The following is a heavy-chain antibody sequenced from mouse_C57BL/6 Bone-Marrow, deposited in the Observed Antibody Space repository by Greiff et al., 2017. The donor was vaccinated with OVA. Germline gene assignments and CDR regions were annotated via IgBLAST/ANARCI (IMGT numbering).Heavy chain of an antibody. V-gene: IGHV14-4*01. CDR2: IDPENGDT. J-gene: IGHJ2*01. D-gene: IGHD4-1*01. CDR1: GFNIKDDY. Sequence: EVQLQQSGAELVRPGASVKLSCTASGFNIKDDYMHWVKQTPEQGLEWIGWIDPENGDTEYASKFQGKATITADTSSNTAYLQLSSLTSEDTAVYYCTTGELLDYWGQGTTLTVSS. CDR3: TTGELLDY.